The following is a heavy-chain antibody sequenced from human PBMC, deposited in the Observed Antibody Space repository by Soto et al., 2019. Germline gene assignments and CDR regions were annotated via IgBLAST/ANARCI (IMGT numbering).Heavy chain of an antibody. CDR1: GFTVSSYS. CDR2: ISSSSSTI. V-gene: IGHV3-48*02. Sequence: XGSLSLSCAASGFTVSSYSMNWVRQAPGKGLEWVSYISSSSSTIYYADSVKGRFTISRDNAKNSLYLQMNSLRDEDTAVYYCPRARGGAPTFDYWGQGTLVTVSS. D-gene: IGHD1-26*01. J-gene: IGHJ4*02. CDR3: PRARGGAPTFDY.